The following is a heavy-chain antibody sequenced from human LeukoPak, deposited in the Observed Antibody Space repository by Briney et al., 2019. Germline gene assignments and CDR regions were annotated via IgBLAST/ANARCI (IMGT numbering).Heavy chain of an antibody. J-gene: IGHJ4*02. Sequence: PSETLSLTCTVSGGSISSSSYYWGWIRQPPGKGLEWIGSIYYSGSTYYNPSLKSRVTISVDTSKNQFSLKLSSVTAADTAVYYRARRYGSGSSGTFDYWGQGTLVTVSS. CDR1: GGSISSSSYY. D-gene: IGHD3-10*01. CDR2: IYYSGST. CDR3: ARRYGSGSSGTFDY. V-gene: IGHV4-39*01.